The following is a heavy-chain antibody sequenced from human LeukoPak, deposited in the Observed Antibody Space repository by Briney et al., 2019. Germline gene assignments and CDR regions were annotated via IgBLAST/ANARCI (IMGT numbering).Heavy chain of an antibody. D-gene: IGHD6-6*01. CDR3: ARPLVF. CDR1: GFTFSNSN. V-gene: IGHV3-48*02. CDR2: ISTSSSTI. Sequence: GGSLRLSCAASGFTFSNSNMNWVRQAPGKGLEWLSFISTSSSTIYYADSVKGRFTISRDNAKNSLFPQMNNLRDEDTAVYYCARPLVFGGQGTLVTVSS. J-gene: IGHJ4*02.